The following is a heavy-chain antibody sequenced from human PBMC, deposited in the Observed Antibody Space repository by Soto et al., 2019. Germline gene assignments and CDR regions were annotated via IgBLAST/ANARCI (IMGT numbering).Heavy chain of an antibody. Sequence: SETRSLTCTVSGGSISSYYWSWIRQPPGKGLEWIGYIYYSGSTNYNPSLESRVTISVDTSKNQFSLKLSSVTAADTAVYYCARARRGRYYYYYMDVWGKGTTVTVSS. CDR3: ARARRGRYYYYYMDV. CDR1: GGSISSYY. CDR2: IYYSGST. J-gene: IGHJ6*03. V-gene: IGHV4-59*01.